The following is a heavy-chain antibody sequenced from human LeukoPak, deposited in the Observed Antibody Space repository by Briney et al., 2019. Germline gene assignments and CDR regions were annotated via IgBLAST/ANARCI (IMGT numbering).Heavy chain of an antibody. D-gene: IGHD4-17*01. V-gene: IGHV3-9*01. J-gene: IGHJ4*02. Sequence: GGSLRLSCAASGFTFDDYAMHWVRQAPGKGLEWFSGISWNSGSIGYADSVKGRFTISRDNAKNSLYLQMNSLRAEDTALYYCALMATVTPFDYWGQGTLVTVSS. CDR1: GFTFDDYA. CDR3: ALMATVTPFDY. CDR2: ISWNSGSI.